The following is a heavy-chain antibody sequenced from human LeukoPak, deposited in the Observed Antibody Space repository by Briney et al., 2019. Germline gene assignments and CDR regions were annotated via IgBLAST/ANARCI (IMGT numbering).Heavy chain of an antibody. D-gene: IGHD3-10*01. CDR2: ISSSSSYI. J-gene: IGHJ4*02. V-gene: IGHV3-21*01. Sequence: GGSLRLSRAASGFTFSSYSMNWVRQAPGKGLEWVSSISSSSSYIYYADSVKGRFTISRDNAKNSLYLQMNSLRAEDTAVYYCARTGPGDNHDYWGQGTLVTVSS. CDR1: GFTFSSYS. CDR3: ARTGPGDNHDY.